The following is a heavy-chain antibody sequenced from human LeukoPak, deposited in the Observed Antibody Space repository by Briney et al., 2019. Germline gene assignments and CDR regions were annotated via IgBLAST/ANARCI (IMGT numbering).Heavy chain of an antibody. CDR3: ATDLVLERLP. D-gene: IGHD1-1*01. Sequence: GASVKVSCKASGYTFTNYYIHWVRQAPGQGLEWMGIINPTGGSTTYAQKFQGRVTMTRDTSTSTAYMELSSLRSEDTAVYYCATDLVLERLPWGQGTLVTVSS. J-gene: IGHJ5*02. CDR1: GYTFTNYY. V-gene: IGHV1-46*01. CDR2: INPTGGST.